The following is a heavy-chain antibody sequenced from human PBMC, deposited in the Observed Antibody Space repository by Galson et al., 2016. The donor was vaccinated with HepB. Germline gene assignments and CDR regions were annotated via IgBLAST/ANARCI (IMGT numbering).Heavy chain of an antibody. CDR1: GFTFNTYS. CDR3: ARSTSDSSTWYVNYYYGMDV. Sequence: SLRLSCAASGFTFNTYSTHWVRQAPGKGLEWVAVISYDGSDKDYADSVKGRFTISRDNSKNMLYLQMNSLRNEDTAVYYCARSTSDSSTWYVNYYYGMDVWGQGTTVTVSS. CDR2: ISYDGSDK. V-gene: IGHV3-30-3*01. J-gene: IGHJ6*02. D-gene: IGHD6-13*01.